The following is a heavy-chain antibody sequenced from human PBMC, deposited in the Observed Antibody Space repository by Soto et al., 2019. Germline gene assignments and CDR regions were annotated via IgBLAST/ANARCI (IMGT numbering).Heavy chain of an antibody. J-gene: IGHJ6*02. CDR2: IIPIFGTA. D-gene: IGHD5-18*01. CDR1: GGTFSSYA. CDR3: ARDRGFYVDTAMIMDV. Sequence: SVKVSCKASGGTFSSYAISWVRQAPGQGLEWMGGIIPIFGTANYAQKFQGRVTITADESTSTAYMELSSLRSEDTAVYYCARDRGFYVDTAMIMDVWGQGTTVTVYS. V-gene: IGHV1-69*13.